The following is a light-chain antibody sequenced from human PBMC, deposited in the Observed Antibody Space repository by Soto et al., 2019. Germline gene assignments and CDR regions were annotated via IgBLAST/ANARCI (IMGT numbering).Light chain of an antibody. J-gene: IGKJ4*01. CDR2: AAS. Sequence: AIQMTQSPSSLSTSVGDRVTISCRASQGIRNDLGWYQQKPGKAPKLLIYAASILQSGVPSRFSGSGSGTDFTLTISSLQPVDFATYYCLQDYDYPLTFGGGTKVQIK. CDR1: QGIRND. CDR3: LQDYDYPLT. V-gene: IGKV1-6*01.